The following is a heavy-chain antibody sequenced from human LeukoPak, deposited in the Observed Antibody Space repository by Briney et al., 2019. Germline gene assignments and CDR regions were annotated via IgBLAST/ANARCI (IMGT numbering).Heavy chain of an antibody. Sequence: PSETLSLTCTVSGGSISSSSYYWGWIRQPPGKGLEWIVSIYYSGSTYYNPSLKSRVTISVDTSKYQFSLKLSSVTAADTAVYYCARELRDYDILTGYYDDAFDIWGQGTMVTVSS. CDR3: ARELRDYDILTGYYDDAFDI. CDR1: GGSISSSSYY. CDR2: IYYSGST. D-gene: IGHD3-9*01. J-gene: IGHJ3*02. V-gene: IGHV4-39*07.